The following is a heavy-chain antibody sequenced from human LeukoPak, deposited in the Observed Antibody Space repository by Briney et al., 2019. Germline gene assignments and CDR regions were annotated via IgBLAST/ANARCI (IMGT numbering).Heavy chain of an antibody. D-gene: IGHD3-22*01. CDR2: INHSGST. V-gene: IGHV4-34*01. CDR1: GGSFSGYY. CDR3: ARHPMIYYDSSGCPNWWFDP. J-gene: IGHJ5*02. Sequence: PSETLSLTCAVYGGSFSGYYWSWIRQPPGKGLEWIGEINHSGSTNYNPSLKSRVTISVDTSKNQFSLKLSSVTAADTAVYYCARHPMIYYDSSGCPNWWFDPWGQGTLVTVSS.